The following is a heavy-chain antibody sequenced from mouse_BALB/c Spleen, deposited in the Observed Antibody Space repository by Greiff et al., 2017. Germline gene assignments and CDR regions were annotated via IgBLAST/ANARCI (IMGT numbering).Heavy chain of an antibody. CDR1: GFTFSSYT. J-gene: IGHJ4*01. CDR2: ISSGGSYT. V-gene: IGHV5-6-4*01. Sequence: EVQGVESGGGLVKPGGSLKLSCAASGFTFSSYTMSWVRQTPEKRLEWVATISSGGSYTYYPDSVKGRFTISRDNAKNTLYLQMSSLKSEDTAMYYCTRYYGNYYFYAMDYWGQGTSVTVSS. CDR3: TRYYGNYYFYAMDY. D-gene: IGHD2-1*01.